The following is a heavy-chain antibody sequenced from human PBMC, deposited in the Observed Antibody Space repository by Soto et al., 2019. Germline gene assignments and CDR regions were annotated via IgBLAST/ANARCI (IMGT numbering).Heavy chain of an antibody. Sequence: ESLKISCKGSGYSFTSYWIGWVRQMPGKGLEWMGIIYPGDSDTRYSPSFQGQVTISADKSISTAYLQWSSLKASDTAMYYCARRGTYYYGSGSPPWDDYYSYYGMDVWGQGTSVTVSS. J-gene: IGHJ6*02. D-gene: IGHD3-10*01. CDR3: ARRGTYYYGSGSPPWDDYYSYYGMDV. CDR1: GYSFTSYW. V-gene: IGHV5-51*01. CDR2: IYPGDSDT.